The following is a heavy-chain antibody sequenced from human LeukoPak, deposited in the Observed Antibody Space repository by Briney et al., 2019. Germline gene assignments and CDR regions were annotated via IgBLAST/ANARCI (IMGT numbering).Heavy chain of an antibody. J-gene: IGHJ5*02. D-gene: IGHD2-2*01. CDR2: IYYSGST. CDR3: ARDSSTSPNWFDP. CDR1: GGSISSSSYY. Sequence: KPSETLSLTCTVSGGSISSSSYYWGWIRQPPGKGLEWIGSIYYSGSTYYNPSLKSRVTIFVDTSKNQFSLKLSSVTAADTAVYYCARDSSTSPNWFDPWGQGTLVTVSS. V-gene: IGHV4-39*02.